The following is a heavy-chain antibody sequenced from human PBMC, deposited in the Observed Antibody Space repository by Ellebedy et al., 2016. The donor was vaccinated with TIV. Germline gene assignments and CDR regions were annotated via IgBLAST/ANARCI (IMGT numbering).Heavy chain of an antibody. CDR2: IIPIFGTA. CDR3: ARDDLSGSSPFDY. Sequence: ASVKVSCKASGGTFSSYAISWVRQAPGQGLEWMGGIIPIFGTANYAQKFQGRVTITADESTSTAYMELSSLRSEDTAVYYCARDDLSGSSPFDYWGQGTLVTVSS. J-gene: IGHJ4*02. V-gene: IGHV1-69*13. D-gene: IGHD1-26*01. CDR1: GGTFSSYA.